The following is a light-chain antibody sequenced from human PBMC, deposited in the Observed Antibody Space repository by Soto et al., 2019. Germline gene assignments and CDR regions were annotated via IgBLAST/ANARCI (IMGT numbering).Light chain of an antibody. CDR2: DVS. Sequence: QSVLTLPASVSGSAGQSITISCTGSSSDVGGYNYVSWYQQHPGKAPKLMIYDVSNRPSGVSNRFSGSKSGNTASLTISGLQAEDVADYYCSSYSSSSTLVFGGGTKVTVL. V-gene: IGLV2-14*01. CDR1: SSDVGGYNY. J-gene: IGLJ2*01. CDR3: SSYSSSSTLV.